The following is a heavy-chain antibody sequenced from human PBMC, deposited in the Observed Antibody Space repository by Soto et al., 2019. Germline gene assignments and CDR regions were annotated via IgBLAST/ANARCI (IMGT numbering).Heavy chain of an antibody. J-gene: IGHJ5*02. V-gene: IGHV2-26*01. Sequence: GPGPTLVNPTETLTLTCTVSGFSLSNARMGVSWIRQPPGKALEWLAHIFSNDEKSYSTSLKSRLTISKDTSKSQVVLTMTNMDPVDTATYYCARNLGYCSGGSCYSTNWFDPWGQGTLVTVSS. CDR1: GFSLSNARMG. CDR3: ARNLGYCSGGSCYSTNWFDP. D-gene: IGHD2-15*01. CDR2: IFSNDEK.